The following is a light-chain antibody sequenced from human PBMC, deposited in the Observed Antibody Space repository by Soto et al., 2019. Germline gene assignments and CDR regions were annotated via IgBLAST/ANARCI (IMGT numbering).Light chain of an antibody. CDR3: CSYVGTCTPPRV. CDR1: TNDVGAYNY. Sequence: QSVLTQPHSVSGSPGQSVTIFCTGTTNDVGAYNYVSWYQQHPVKAPKLIIFDVNKRPSGVPDRFSGSKSGNTASLTISGLQAEYEGDYYCCSYVGTCTPPRVFGGGTKLTVL. J-gene: IGLJ3*02. CDR2: DVN. V-gene: IGLV2-11*01.